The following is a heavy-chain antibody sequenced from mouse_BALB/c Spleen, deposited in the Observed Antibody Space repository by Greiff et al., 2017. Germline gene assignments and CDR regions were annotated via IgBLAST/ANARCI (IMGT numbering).Heavy chain of an antibody. D-gene: IGHD2-3*01. CDR1: GFTFSSYA. V-gene: IGHV5-9-4*01. CDR2: ISSGGSYT. J-gene: IGHJ4*01. CDR3: ARVYASEAMDY. Sequence: EVHLVESGGGLVKPGGSLKLSCAASGFTFSSYAMSWVRQSPEKRLEWVAEISSGGSYTYYPDTVTGRFTISRDNAKNTLYLEMSSLRSEDTAMYYCARVYASEAMDYWGQGTSVTVSS.